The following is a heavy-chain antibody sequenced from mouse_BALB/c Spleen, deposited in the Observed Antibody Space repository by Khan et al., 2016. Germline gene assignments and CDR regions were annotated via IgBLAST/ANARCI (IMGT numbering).Heavy chain of an antibody. CDR2: IIYSGST. CDR1: GYSITSDYA. D-gene: IGHD2-3*01. Sequence: EVQLQESGPGLMKPSQSLSLTCTVIGYSITSDYAWNWIRQFPGNKLEWMGYIIYSGSTTYTPSLKSRISITRDTSKNQFFLQLNSVTIEDTATXYCATDGPNYAMDYWGQGTSVTVSS. CDR3: ATDGPNYAMDY. J-gene: IGHJ4*01. V-gene: IGHV3-2*02.